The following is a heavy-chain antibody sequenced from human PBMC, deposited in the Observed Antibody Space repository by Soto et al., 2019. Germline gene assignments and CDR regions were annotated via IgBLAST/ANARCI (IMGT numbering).Heavy chain of an antibody. CDR3: PTDSYCTLKQVRFDY. CDR2: IKSKTDGGTA. D-gene: IGHD2-8*01. CDR1: RSTFRTAG. J-gene: IGHJ4*01. Sequence: RPLGLSREACRSTFRTAGVDGARSPPEKGLEWVGRIKSKTDGGTADFAAPVRGRFAISRDDSKSMVYLKMNSLKTEYTAVDQRPTDSYCTLKQVRFDYWGLGTLVTVSS. V-gene: IGHV3-15*07.